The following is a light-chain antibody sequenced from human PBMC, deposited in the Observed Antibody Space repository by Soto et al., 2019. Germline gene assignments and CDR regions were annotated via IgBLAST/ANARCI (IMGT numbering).Light chain of an antibody. V-gene: IGKV1D-16*01. J-gene: IGKJ4*01. CDR1: QDVRGW. CDR3: QQYNSYPLT. CDR2: AAS. Sequence: DIQITHSRSSLSASVGDRVTITCRSSQDVRGWLAWYQQKPEKAPKTLIYAASTLQSGVPSRFSGSGSGTDFTLTISSLQPEDFATYYCQQYNSYPLTIGGGTKVDIK.